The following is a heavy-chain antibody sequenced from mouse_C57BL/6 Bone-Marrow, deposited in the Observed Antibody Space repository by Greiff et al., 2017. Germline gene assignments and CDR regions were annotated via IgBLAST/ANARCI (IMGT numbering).Heavy chain of an antibody. Sequence: EVKLMESGGGLVQPGGSLKLSCAASGFTFSDYGMAWVRQAPRKGPEWVAFISNLAYSIYYADTVTGRFTISRENAKNTLYLEMSSLRSEDTAMYYGARHRELYDHDDAMDYWGQGTSVTVSS. V-gene: IGHV5-15*01. CDR2: ISNLAYSI. CDR1: GFTFSDYG. J-gene: IGHJ4*01. D-gene: IGHD2-4*01. CDR3: ARHRELYDHDDAMDY.